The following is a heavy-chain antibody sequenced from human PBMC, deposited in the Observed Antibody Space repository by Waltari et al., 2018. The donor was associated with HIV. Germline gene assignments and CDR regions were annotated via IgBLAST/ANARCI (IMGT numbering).Heavy chain of an antibody. V-gene: IGHV3-23*01. CDR2: ISASSFIHT. J-gene: IGHJ4*02. D-gene: IGHD6-19*01. CDR1: GFAFNNYA. CDR3: AHQISGQWLTPGH. Sequence: SLRLSCTASGFAFNNYAMNWVRQAPGKGLEWVSAISASSFIHTYYADSVRGRFTVSRDNSKSTTYLQMNSLRVEDTAVYYCAHQISGQWLTPGHWGQGTLVTVSS.